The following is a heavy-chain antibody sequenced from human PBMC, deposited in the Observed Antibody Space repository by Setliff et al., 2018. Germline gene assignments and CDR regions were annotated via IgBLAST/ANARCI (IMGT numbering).Heavy chain of an antibody. Sequence: GSLRLSCAASGFTFTNYWINWVRQAPGKGLEWVANIKQDESEKHYVGSVKGRFTIARDNAKNSLYLQMNSLRAEDTAVYYCARLRKDYGDYYYFDYWGQGTLVTAPQ. V-gene: IGHV3-7*01. CDR1: GFTFTNYW. CDR3: ARLRKDYGDYYYFDY. CDR2: IKQDESEK. D-gene: IGHD4-17*01. J-gene: IGHJ4*02.